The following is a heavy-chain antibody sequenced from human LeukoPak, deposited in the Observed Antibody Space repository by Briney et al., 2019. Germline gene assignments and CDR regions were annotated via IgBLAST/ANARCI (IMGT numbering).Heavy chain of an antibody. D-gene: IGHD4-11*01. CDR3: ARGRATVTTHWVDP. V-gene: IGHV1-8*03. J-gene: IGHJ5*02. Sequence: ASVKVSCKASGCPFSNYDINWVRQATGQGLEWMGWMNPNSGNTDYAQKFQGRVTITRNTSISTAYMELSGLRSEDTAVYYCARGRATVTTHWVDPWGQGTLVTVSS. CDR2: MNPNSGNT. CDR1: GCPFSNYD.